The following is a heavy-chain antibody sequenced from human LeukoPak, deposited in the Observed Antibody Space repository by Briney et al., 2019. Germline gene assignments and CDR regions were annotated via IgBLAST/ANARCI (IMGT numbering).Heavy chain of an antibody. CDR1: GGSISSSNW. CDR2: IYHSGST. CDR3: ARVRYFDWLFGLAGEFDY. V-gene: IGHV4-4*02. D-gene: IGHD3-9*01. Sequence: PSETLSLTCAVSGGSISSSNWWSWVRQPPGKGLEWIGEIYHSGSTNYNPSLKSRVTISVDKSKNQFSLKLSSVTAADTAVYYCARVRYFDWLFGLAGEFDYWGQGTLVTVSS. J-gene: IGHJ4*02.